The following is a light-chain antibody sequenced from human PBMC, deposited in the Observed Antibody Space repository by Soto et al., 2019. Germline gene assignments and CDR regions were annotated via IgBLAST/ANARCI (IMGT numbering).Light chain of an antibody. V-gene: IGLV2-14*01. CDR2: EVT. CDR3: SSYTNINTRACV. J-gene: IGLJ1*01. Sequence: QSALTQPASVSGSPGQSITISCTGTSGDVGSYNRVSWYQHHPGKAPKLIIYEVTDRPSGVSNRFSGSKSSNTASLTISGLQAEDEAEYYCSSYTNINTRACVFGTGTKVTVL. CDR1: SGDVGSYNR.